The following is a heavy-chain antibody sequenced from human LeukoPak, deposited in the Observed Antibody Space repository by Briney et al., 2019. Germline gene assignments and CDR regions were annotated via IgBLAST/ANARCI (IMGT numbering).Heavy chain of an antibody. CDR2: ISSSSSYI. Sequence: GGSLRLSCAASGFTFSDYYMSWIRQAPGKGLEWVSSISSSSSYIYYADSVKGRFTISRDNAKNSLYPQMNSLRAEDTDVYYCARAHLGSYYGSANYGMDVWGQGTTVTVSS. J-gene: IGHJ6*02. V-gene: IGHV3-11*06. CDR3: ARAHLGSYYGSANYGMDV. CDR1: GFTFSDYY. D-gene: IGHD3-10*01.